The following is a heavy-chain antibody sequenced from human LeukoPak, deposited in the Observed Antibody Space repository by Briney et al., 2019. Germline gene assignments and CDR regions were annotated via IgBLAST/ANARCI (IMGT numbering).Heavy chain of an antibody. CDR2: IIPISTTA. Sequence: ASVKVSCKASGYSFTDHSMHWVRQAPGQGPEWMGGIIPISTTANYAQKFQGRVTITSDEFTRTAYMEVYSLKCEDTAVYYCTIGPFCGVDCYAVDYWGQGTLVTVSS. V-gene: IGHV1-69*13. D-gene: IGHD2-21*02. CDR1: GYSFTDHS. J-gene: IGHJ4*02. CDR3: TIGPFCGVDCYAVDY.